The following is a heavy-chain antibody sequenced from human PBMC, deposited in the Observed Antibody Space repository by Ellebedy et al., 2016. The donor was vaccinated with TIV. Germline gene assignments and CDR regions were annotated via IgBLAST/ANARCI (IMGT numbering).Heavy chain of an antibody. V-gene: IGHV3-74*01. Sequence: GESLKISCAASGFTFSTSWMHWVRQTPGKGLVWVSRINADGSITTYADSVRGRFSISRDNSKNTLFLQMNSLRADDTAVYYCAGYRGEAVAGNWSDPWGQGTLVTVSS. CDR3: AGYRGEAVAGNWSDP. D-gene: IGHD6-19*01. CDR2: INADGSIT. CDR1: GFTFSTSW. J-gene: IGHJ5*02.